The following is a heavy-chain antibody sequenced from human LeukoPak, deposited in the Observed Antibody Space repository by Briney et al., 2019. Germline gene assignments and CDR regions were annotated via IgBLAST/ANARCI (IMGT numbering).Heavy chain of an antibody. CDR1: GFTFSSYW. V-gene: IGHV3-33*08. Sequence: SGGSLRLSCAASGFTFSSYWMSWVRQAPGKGLEWVAVIWYDGSNKYYADSVKGRFTISRDNSKNTLYLQMNSLRAEDTAVYYCARESAGYSYGYYFDYWGQGTLVTVSS. D-gene: IGHD5-18*01. CDR2: IWYDGSNK. J-gene: IGHJ4*02. CDR3: ARESAGYSYGYYFDY.